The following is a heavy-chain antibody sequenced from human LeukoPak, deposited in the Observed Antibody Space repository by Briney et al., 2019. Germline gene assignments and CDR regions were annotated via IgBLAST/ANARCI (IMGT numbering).Heavy chain of an antibody. CDR2: ITTYNGYT. CDR3: ARLSGSYYIFDY. J-gene: IGHJ4*02. D-gene: IGHD1-26*01. Sequence: GASVKVSCKASGYTFTNYGISWVRQAPGQGLEWMGWITTYNGYTNYAQKFQGRVTMTTDTSTSTAYMELRSLRSDDAAVYYCARLSGSYYIFDYWGQGTLVTVSS. CDR1: GYTFTNYG. V-gene: IGHV1-18*01.